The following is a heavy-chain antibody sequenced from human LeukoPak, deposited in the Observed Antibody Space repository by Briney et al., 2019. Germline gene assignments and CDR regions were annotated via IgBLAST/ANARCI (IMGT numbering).Heavy chain of an antibody. V-gene: IGHV1-46*02. Sequence: ASVTVSCKSSGHTLDNHFIHWLGQAPGQGLEWMGMINPRDGSTRTLQRFQGRLTMHRDTSTSTLYMGLSSLRSEDTATYFCARGADQEFDFWGQGTLVTVSS. CDR2: INPRDGST. CDR3: ARGADQEFDF. J-gene: IGHJ4*02. CDR1: GHTLDNHF.